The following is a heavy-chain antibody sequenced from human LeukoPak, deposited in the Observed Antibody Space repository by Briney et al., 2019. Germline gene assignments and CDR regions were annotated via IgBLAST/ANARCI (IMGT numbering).Heavy chain of an antibody. CDR3: ARGSSQYSYGYYFDY. D-gene: IGHD5-18*01. Sequence: GASVKVSCKASGYTFTSYDINWVRQATGQGLEWMGWMNPNSGNTGYAQKFQGRVTITRNTSITTAYMELSSLRSEDTAVYDCARGSSQYSYGYYFDYWGQGTLVTVSS. CDR2: MNPNSGNT. V-gene: IGHV1-8*03. J-gene: IGHJ4*02. CDR1: GYTFTSYD.